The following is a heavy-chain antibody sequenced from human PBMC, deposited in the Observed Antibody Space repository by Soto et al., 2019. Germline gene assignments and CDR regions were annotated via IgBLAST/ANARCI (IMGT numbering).Heavy chain of an antibody. CDR1: GGSISSSSYY. V-gene: IGHV4-39*01. CDR2: IYYSGST. J-gene: IGHJ4*02. Sequence: SETLSLTCTVSGGSISSSSYYWGWIRQPPGKGLEWIGSIYYSGSTYYNPSLKSRVTISVDTSKNQFSLKLSSVTAADTAVYYCARHGGIAAAGKIDYWGQGTLVTVSS. CDR3: ARHGGIAAAGKIDY. D-gene: IGHD6-13*01.